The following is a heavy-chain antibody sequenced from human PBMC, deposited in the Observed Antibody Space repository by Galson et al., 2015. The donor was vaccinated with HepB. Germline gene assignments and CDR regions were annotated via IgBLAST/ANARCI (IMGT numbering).Heavy chain of an antibody. CDR3: ARGYCSSTSCYSPSDYYYGMDV. Sequence: SLRLSCAASGFTFSSYSMNWVRQAPGKGLEWVSYISSSSSTIYYADSVKGRFTISRDNAKNSLYLQMNSLGDEDTAVYYCARGYCSSTSCYSPSDYYYGMDVWGQGTTVTVSS. CDR1: GFTFSSYS. V-gene: IGHV3-48*02. CDR2: ISSSSSTI. D-gene: IGHD2-2*01. J-gene: IGHJ6*02.